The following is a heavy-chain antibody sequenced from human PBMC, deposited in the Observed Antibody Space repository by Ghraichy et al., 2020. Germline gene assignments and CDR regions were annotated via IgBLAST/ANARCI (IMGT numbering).Heavy chain of an antibody. V-gene: IGHV4-4*09. D-gene: IGHD1-26*01. CDR1: GGSIINYH. CDR2: ITTSGGT. Sequence: SETLSLTCTVSGGSIINYHRTWIRQPPGKGLEYIGYITTSGGTNYNPSLKSRVTISVDKSKNQLSLKVSSVTAADTAVYYCATIGSSYGGAFDIWGQGTIVIVTS. J-gene: IGHJ3*02. CDR3: ATIGSSYGGAFDI.